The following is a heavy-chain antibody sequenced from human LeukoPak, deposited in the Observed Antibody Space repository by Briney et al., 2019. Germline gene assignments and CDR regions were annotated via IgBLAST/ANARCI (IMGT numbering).Heavy chain of an antibody. J-gene: IGHJ4*02. Sequence: GGSLRLSCAASGFTFSSYGMHWVRQAPGKGLEWVAVIWYDGSNKYYADPVKGRFTISRDNSKNTLYLQMNSLRAEDTAVYYCARGPSRYCSSTSCYTIDYWGQGTLVTVSS. CDR1: GFTFSSYG. V-gene: IGHV3-33*01. CDR3: ARGPSRYCSSTSCYTIDY. D-gene: IGHD2-2*02. CDR2: IWYDGSNK.